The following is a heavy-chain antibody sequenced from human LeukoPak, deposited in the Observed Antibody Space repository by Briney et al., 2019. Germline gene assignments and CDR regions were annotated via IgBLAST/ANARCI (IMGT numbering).Heavy chain of an antibody. V-gene: IGHV4-4*07. J-gene: IGHJ4*02. CDR3: ARDSDYHASGHDY. D-gene: IGHD3-10*01. CDR2: LHSSGTT. Sequence: PSETLCLTCTVSGDSISSYSWSWIRQSAGRGLEWIGRLHSSGTTNYNPYLESRVTMSVDTSKNQFSLMLSSVTAADTAIYYCARDSDYHASGHDYWGQGTLVTVSS. CDR1: GDSISSYS.